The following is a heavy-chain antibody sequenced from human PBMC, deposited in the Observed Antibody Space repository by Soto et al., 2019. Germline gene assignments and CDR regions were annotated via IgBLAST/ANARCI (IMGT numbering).Heavy chain of an antibody. CDR2: IYYSGST. V-gene: IGHV4-61*01. D-gene: IGHD4-17*01. CDR1: GGSVSSGSYY. Sequence: SETLSLTCTVSGGSVSSGSYYWSWIRQPPGKGLEWIGYIYYSGSTNYNPSLKSRVTISVDTSKNQFSLKLSSVTAADTAVYYCARDTDYGEYYWGQGTLVTVSS. CDR3: ARDTDYGEYY. J-gene: IGHJ4*02.